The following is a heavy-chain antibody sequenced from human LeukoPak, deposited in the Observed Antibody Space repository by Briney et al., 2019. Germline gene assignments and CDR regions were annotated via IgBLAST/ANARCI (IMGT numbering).Heavy chain of an antibody. CDR1: GFTFTSYA. D-gene: IGHD2-2*01. V-gene: IGHV3-23*01. CDR3: AKVGYCSSTSCYHWVEYYYGMDV. J-gene: IGHJ6*01. CDR2: ISGSGGST. Sequence: PGGSLRLSCAASGFTFTSYAMSWVRQAPGKGLEWVSAISGSGGSTYYADSVKGRFTISRDNSKNTLYLQMNSLRAEDTAVYYCAKVGYCSSTSCYHWVEYYYGMDVWGQGTTVTVSP.